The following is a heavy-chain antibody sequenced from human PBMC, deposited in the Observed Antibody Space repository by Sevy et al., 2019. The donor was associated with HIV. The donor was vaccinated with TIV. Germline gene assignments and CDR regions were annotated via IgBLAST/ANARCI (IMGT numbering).Heavy chain of an antibody. V-gene: IGHV3-21*01. Sequence: GGSLRLSCAASGFTFSSYSMNWVRQAPGKGLEWVSSISSSSSYIYYADSVKGRFTISRDNAKNSLYLQMNSLRAEDTAVYYCVRDTSLQIVGATAFDYWGQGTLVTVSS. D-gene: IGHD1-26*01. J-gene: IGHJ4*02. CDR1: GFTFSSYS. CDR3: VRDTSLQIVGATAFDY. CDR2: ISSSSSYI.